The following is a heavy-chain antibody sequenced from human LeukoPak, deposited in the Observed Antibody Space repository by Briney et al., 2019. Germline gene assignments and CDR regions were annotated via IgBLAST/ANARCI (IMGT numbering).Heavy chain of an antibody. J-gene: IGHJ4*02. CDR1: GYTFTSYD. CDR2: ISIYSGNT. Sequence: ASVKLSCKASGYTFTSYDSIWLRQAPGQALEWMGWISIYSGNTKYAQKVQGRVTMTTDTSTSTANMELRSLRSDDTAVYYCVREGSSGYDYWGQGTRVTVSS. V-gene: IGHV1-18*01. CDR3: VREGSSGYDY. D-gene: IGHD3-22*01.